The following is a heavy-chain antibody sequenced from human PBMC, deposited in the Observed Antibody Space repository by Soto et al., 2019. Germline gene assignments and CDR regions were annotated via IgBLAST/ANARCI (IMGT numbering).Heavy chain of an antibody. CDR1: GYIFTSYY. D-gene: IGHD2-21*02. V-gene: IGHV1-46*01. Sequence: ASVKVSCKASGYIFTSYYIHWVRQAPGQGLEWMGLINPSGGTTNYAQKFQGRVTMTRNTSISTAYMELSSLRSEDTAVYYCARSIVVVTALDYWGQGTLVTVSS. CDR2: INPSGGTT. CDR3: ARSIVVVTALDY. J-gene: IGHJ4*02.